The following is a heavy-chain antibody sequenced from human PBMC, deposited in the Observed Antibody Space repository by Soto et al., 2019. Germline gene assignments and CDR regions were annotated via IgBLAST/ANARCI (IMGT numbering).Heavy chain of an antibody. CDR2: INSDGSSA. V-gene: IGHV3-74*01. D-gene: IGHD2-2*01. CDR1: GFTFRSHW. CDR3: ARGACNGTSCYVFDT. Sequence: AGGSLRLSCVASGFTFRSHWMHWVRQSPGKGLVWVSQINSDGSSANYADAVKGRFTFSRDNAKKTLYLQMNSLRAEDTAVYYCARGACNGTSCYVFDTWGPGTLVTVSS. J-gene: IGHJ5*02.